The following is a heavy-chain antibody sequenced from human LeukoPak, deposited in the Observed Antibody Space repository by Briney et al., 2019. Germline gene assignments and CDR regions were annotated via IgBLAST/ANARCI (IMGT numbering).Heavy chain of an antibody. CDR1: GGTFSSYA. J-gene: IGHJ5*02. CDR2: IIPIFGTA. D-gene: IGHD3-10*01. V-gene: IGHV1-69*13. CDR3: AREVDSYYGSANWFDP. Sequence: SVKASCKASGGTFSSYAISWVRQAPGQGLEWMGGIIPIFGTANYAQKFQGRVTITADESTSTAYMELSSLRSEDTAVYYCAREVDSYYGSANWFDPWGQGTLVTVSS.